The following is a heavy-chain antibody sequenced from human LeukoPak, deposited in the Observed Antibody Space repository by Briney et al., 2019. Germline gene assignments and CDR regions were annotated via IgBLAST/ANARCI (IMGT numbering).Heavy chain of an antibody. Sequence: ASVKVSRKVSGYTLTELSMHWVRQAPGKGLEWMGGFDPEDGETIYAQKFQGRVTMTEDTSTDTAYMELSSLRSEDTAVYYCAISAFVRWLQLFDYWGQGTLVTVSS. D-gene: IGHD5-24*01. CDR2: FDPEDGET. V-gene: IGHV1-24*01. J-gene: IGHJ4*02. CDR3: AISAFVRWLQLFDY. CDR1: GYTLTELS.